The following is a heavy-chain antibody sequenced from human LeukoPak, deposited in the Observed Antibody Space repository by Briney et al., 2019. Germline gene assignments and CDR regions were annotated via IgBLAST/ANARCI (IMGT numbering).Heavy chain of an antibody. D-gene: IGHD3-3*01. Sequence: KSSETLSLTCTVSGGSISSYYWSWIRQPAGKGLEWIGRIYSSGSTNYNPSLKSRVTMSVDTSKNQFSLKVSSVTAADTAVYYCARDWRHNYYYYMDVWGNGTTVTISS. CDR1: GGSISSYY. V-gene: IGHV4-4*07. J-gene: IGHJ6*03. CDR2: IYSSGST. CDR3: ARDWRHNYYYYMDV.